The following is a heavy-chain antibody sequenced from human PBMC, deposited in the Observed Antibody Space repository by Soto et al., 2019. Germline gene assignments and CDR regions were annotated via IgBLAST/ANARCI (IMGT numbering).Heavy chain of an antibody. CDR2: ITDSSDTV. D-gene: IGHD3-3*01. CDR1: GFSFSNYN. Sequence: RGSLRLSCVASGFSFSNYNMNWVRQAPGKGLEWVSYITDSSDTVHYADSVRGRFTISRDNAESSLYLQMSSLRDEDTAVYFCARDFGHGYYLDYWGRGTLVTVSS. V-gene: IGHV3-48*02. CDR3: ARDFGHGYYLDY. J-gene: IGHJ4*02.